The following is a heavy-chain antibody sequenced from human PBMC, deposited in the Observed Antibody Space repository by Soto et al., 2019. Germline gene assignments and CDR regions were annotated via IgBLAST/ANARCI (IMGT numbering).Heavy chain of an antibody. J-gene: IGHJ6*02. Sequence: PGGSLRLSCAASGFTFSSYGMHWVRQAPGKGLEWVAVISYDGSNKYYADSVKGRFTIPRDNSKNTLYLQMNSLRAEDTAVYYCAKDVVVGATTGLGDYYYYYGMDVWGQGTTVTVSS. CDR1: GFTFSSYG. D-gene: IGHD1-26*01. CDR2: ISYDGSNK. V-gene: IGHV3-30*18. CDR3: AKDVVVGATTGLGDYYYYYGMDV.